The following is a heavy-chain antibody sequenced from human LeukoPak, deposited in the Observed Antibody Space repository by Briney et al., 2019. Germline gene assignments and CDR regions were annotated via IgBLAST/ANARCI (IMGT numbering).Heavy chain of an antibody. D-gene: IGHD2-2*01. CDR1: GFTFSSYS. J-gene: IGHJ4*02. V-gene: IGHV3-21*01. Sequence: GGSLRLSCAASGFTFSSYSMNWVRQAPGKGLEWVSSISSSSSYIYYADSVKGRFTISRDNAKNSLYLQMNSLRAEATAVYYCARGGGGGYCSSTSCHPPFDYWGQGTLVTVSS. CDR2: ISSSSSYI. CDR3: ARGGGGGYCSSTSCHPPFDY.